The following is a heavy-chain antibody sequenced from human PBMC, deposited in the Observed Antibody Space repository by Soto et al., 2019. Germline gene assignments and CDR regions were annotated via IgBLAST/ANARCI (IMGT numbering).Heavy chain of an antibody. CDR3: ARRGYDFWSGYYYWFDP. Sequence: PSETLSLTCTVSGGSISSYYWSWIRQPPGKGLEWIGYIYYSGSTNYNPSLKSRVTISVDTSKNQFSLKLSPVTAADTAVYYCARRGYDFWSGYYYWFDPWGQGTLVTVSS. V-gene: IGHV4-59*08. CDR2: IYYSGST. D-gene: IGHD3-3*01. J-gene: IGHJ5*02. CDR1: GGSISSYY.